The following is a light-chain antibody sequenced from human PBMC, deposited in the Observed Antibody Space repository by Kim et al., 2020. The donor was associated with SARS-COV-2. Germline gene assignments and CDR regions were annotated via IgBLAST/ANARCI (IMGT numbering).Light chain of an antibody. CDR1: SHRRYY. Sequence: VALGQTVRITCQGDSHRRYYASWYQQKPGQAPVLVIYGKNNRPSGIPDRFSGSSSGNTASLTITGAQAEDEADYYCNSRDSSGPVVFGGGTQLTVL. V-gene: IGLV3-19*01. CDR3: NSRDSSGPVV. CDR2: GKN. J-gene: IGLJ2*01.